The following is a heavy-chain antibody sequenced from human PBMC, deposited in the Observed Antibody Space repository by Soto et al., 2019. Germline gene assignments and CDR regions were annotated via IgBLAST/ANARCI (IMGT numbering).Heavy chain of an antibody. CDR3: SRSLHSSTSYAGY. CDR1: GYSISSGYY. Sequence: TETLSLTCGVSGYSISSGYYWGWIRQPPGGGLEWIGSVYHSGTTYYNPSLKSRVTISLDPSKNQFSLNLNSVTAADTGVEDCSRSLHSSTSYAGYWGQG. CDR2: VYHSGTT. D-gene: IGHD6-13*01. V-gene: IGHV4-38-2*01. J-gene: IGHJ4*02.